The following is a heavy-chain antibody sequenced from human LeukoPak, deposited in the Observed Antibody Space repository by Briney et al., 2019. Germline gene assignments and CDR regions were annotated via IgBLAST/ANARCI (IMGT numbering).Heavy chain of an antibody. Sequence: GGSLRLSCAASGFTFSSYGMHWVRQAPGKGLEWVAVIWYDGSNKYYADSVKGRFTISRDSSKNTLYLQMNSLRAEDTAVYYCAASRRGYSYDYFDYWGQGTLVTVSS. D-gene: IGHD5-18*01. CDR2: IWYDGSNK. V-gene: IGHV3-33*01. J-gene: IGHJ4*02. CDR3: AASRRGYSYDYFDY. CDR1: GFTFSSYG.